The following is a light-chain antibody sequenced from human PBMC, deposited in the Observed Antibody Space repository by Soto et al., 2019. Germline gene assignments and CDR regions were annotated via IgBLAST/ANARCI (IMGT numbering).Light chain of an antibody. CDR3: SSCIGSSTLVV. J-gene: IGLJ2*01. Sequence: QSALTQPASVSGSPGQSITISCTGTGSDIGGYNYVSWYQQHPGKAPKLMIYDVSARPSGVSNRFSGSKSGNTASLTISGLQAEDEADYYCSSCIGSSTLVVFGGGTKLTVL. V-gene: IGLV2-14*01. CDR2: DVS. CDR1: GSDIGGYNY.